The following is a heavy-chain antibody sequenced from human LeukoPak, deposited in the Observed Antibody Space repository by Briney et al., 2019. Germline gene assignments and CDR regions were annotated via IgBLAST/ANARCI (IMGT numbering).Heavy chain of an antibody. D-gene: IGHD3-22*01. J-gene: IGHJ4*02. CDR1: GYTFTSYG. CDR2: ISAYNGNS. CDR3: ARYYDRFVDY. V-gene: IGHV1-18*01. Sequence: WASVKVSCKASGYTFTSYGISWVRQAPGQGLEWMGWISAYNGNSNYAQKLQGRVTMTTVTSTSTAYMELRSLRSDDTAVYYCARYYDRFVDYWGQGTLVTVSS.